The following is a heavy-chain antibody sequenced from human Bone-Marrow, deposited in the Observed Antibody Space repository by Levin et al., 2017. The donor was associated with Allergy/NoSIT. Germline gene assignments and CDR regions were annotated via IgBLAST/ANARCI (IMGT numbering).Heavy chain of an antibody. CDR1: GYSFTNDW. CDR2: IDLSDSYT. Sequence: RSGGSLRLSCKGSGYSFTNDWISWVRQMPGKGLEWMGKIDLSDSYTNYSPSFQGHVTISADKSISTAYLQWSSLKASDTAMYYCARREGYYYGSGNYYGMDVWGQGTTVTVSS. CDR3: ARREGYYYGSGNYYGMDV. D-gene: IGHD3-10*01. J-gene: IGHJ6*02. V-gene: IGHV5-10-1*01.